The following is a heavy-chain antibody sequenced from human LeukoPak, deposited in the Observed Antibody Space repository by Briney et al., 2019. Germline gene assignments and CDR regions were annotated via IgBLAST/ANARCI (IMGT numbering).Heavy chain of an antibody. CDR2: INHSGST. CDR3: ARVPGGAVANTHFDY. Sequence: SETLSLTCAVYGGSFSGYYWSWIRQPPGKGLEWIGEINHSGSTNYNPSLKSRVTISVDTSKNQSSLKLSSVTAADTAVYYCARVPGGAVANTHFDYWGQGTLVTVSS. J-gene: IGHJ4*02. CDR1: GGSFSGYY. V-gene: IGHV4-34*01. D-gene: IGHD6-19*01.